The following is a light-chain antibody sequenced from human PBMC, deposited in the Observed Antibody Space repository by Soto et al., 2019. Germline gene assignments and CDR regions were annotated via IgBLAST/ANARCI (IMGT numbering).Light chain of an antibody. V-gene: IGLV2-14*01. CDR3: SSYTSSSTLEGV. CDR2: DVS. CDR1: SSDVGGYNY. J-gene: IGLJ1*01. Sequence: ALTQPASVSGSPGQSITISCTGTSSDVGGYNYVSWYQQHPGKAPKLMIYDVSNRPSGVSNRFSGSKSGNTASLTISGLQAEYEADYYCSSYTSSSTLEGVFATGTKVTAL.